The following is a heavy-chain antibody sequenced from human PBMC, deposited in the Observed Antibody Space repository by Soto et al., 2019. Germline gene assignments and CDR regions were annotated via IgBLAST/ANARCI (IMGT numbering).Heavy chain of an antibody. CDR2: IIPIFGTA. Sequence: QVQLVQSGAEVKKPGSSVKVSCKASGGTFSSYAISWVRQAPGQGLEWMGGIIPIFGTANYAQKFQGRVTITADESTSTAYMELSSLRSEDTAVYYCASAAIFDYGGNRPAVYGMDVWGQGTTVTVSS. CDR3: ASAAIFDYGGNRPAVYGMDV. J-gene: IGHJ6*02. CDR1: GGTFSSYA. D-gene: IGHD4-17*01. V-gene: IGHV1-69*01.